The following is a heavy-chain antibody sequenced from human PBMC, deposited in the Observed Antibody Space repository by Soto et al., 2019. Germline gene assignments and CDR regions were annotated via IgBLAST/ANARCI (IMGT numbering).Heavy chain of an antibody. J-gene: IGHJ6*02. CDR1: GFTFTNSA. Sequence: GASVKVSCKASGFTFTNSARHWVRQARGQSLEWIGWIAVGSGNTNYAPKFQERVTITWDMSTSTAYMELSSLRSEDTAVYYCAADGGYGGNSLYYYYYGMDVWGQGTTVTVSS. D-gene: IGHD2-21*02. V-gene: IGHV1-58*02. CDR2: IAVGSGNT. CDR3: AADGGYGGNSLYYYYYGMDV.